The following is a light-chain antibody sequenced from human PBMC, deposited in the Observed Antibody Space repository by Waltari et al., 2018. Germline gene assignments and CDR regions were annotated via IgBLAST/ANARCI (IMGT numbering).Light chain of an antibody. CDR2: EVT. V-gene: IGLV2-23*02. J-gene: IGLJ3*02. Sequence: QSALTQPASVSGSPGQSITISCTGTSRDVGSYNLVSWYQQHPGKAPKLLIYEVTKWPSGVSSRCSGSKSGNTASLTISGLQAEDEADYYCCSYAGSSTWVFGGGTKLTVL. CDR1: SRDVGSYNL. CDR3: CSYAGSSTWV.